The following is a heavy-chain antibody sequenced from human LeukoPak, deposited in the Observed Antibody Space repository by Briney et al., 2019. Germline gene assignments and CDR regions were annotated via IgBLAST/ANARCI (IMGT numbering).Heavy chain of an antibody. J-gene: IGHJ3*02. V-gene: IGHV4-34*01. Sequence: PSETLSLTCDVYGGSFRGYYWSWIRQPPGKGLEWVGEINHSGSTNYNPSLKSRVTISVDTSKNQFSLKLSSVTAADTAVYYCAREGLRYFDWLLPVHDAFDIWGQGTMVTVSS. CDR2: INHSGST. CDR3: AREGLRYFDWLLPVHDAFDI. CDR1: GGSFRGYY. D-gene: IGHD3-9*01.